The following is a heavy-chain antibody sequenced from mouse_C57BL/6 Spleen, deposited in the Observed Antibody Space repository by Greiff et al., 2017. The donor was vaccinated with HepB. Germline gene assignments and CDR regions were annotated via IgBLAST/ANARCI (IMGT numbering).Heavy chain of an antibody. V-gene: IGHV1-61*01. J-gene: IGHJ2*01. CDR3: ARRNFDY. CDR2: IYPSDSET. Sequence: QVQLQQPGAELVRPGSSVKLSCKASGYTFNSYWMDLVKQRPGQGLEWIGNIYPSDSETHYNQKFKDKATLTVDKSSITAYMQLSSLTSEDSSVYDCARRNFDYWGQGTTLTVSS. CDR1: GYTFNSYW.